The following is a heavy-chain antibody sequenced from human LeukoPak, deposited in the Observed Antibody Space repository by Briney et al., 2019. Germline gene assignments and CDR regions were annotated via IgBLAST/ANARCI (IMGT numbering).Heavy chain of an antibody. V-gene: IGHV4-4*07. CDR2: MYSSGSA. Sequence: PSETLSLTCTVSGGSINYYYWSWMRQPAGKGLEWIGRMYSSGSANYNPSLKSRVTMSVDTSKNQFSLELTSVTAADTAVYFCAREGIAVAGTVDYWGQGTLVTVSS. J-gene: IGHJ4*02. CDR3: AREGIAVAGTVDY. D-gene: IGHD6-19*01. CDR1: GGSINYYY.